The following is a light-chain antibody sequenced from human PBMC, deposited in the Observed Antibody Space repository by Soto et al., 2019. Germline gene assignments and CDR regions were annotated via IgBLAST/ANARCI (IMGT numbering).Light chain of an antibody. CDR2: AAS. Sequence: IQLTQSPSFLSASVGDRVAMTCGASQDISSYLSWYQQKPGKAPKLLIYAASTLQSGVPSRFSGSGSETEFTLTISSLQPEDFATYYCQQLNSYPITFGQGTRL. CDR1: QDISSY. V-gene: IGKV1-9*01. J-gene: IGKJ5*01. CDR3: QQLNSYPIT.